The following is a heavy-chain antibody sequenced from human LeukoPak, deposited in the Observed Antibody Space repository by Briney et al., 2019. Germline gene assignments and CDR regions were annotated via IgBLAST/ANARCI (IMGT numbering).Heavy chain of an antibody. CDR1: GGSISSSSYY. V-gene: IGHV4-39*01. D-gene: IGHD3-10*01. J-gene: IGHJ4*02. Sequence: PSETLSLTCTVSGGSISSSSYYWGWIRQPPGKGLEWIGSIYYSGSTYYNPSLKSRVTISVDTSKNQFSLKLSSVTAADTAVYYCASVQGHGWFGELSPYWGQGTLVTVSS. CDR3: ASVQGHGWFGELSPY. CDR2: IYYSGST.